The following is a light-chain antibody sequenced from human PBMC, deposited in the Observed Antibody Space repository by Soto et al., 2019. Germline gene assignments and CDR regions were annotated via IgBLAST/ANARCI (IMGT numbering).Light chain of an antibody. J-gene: IGLJ1*01. Sequence: QSALTQPHSVSGSPGQSVTISCTGTSVDVGAYDFVSWYQQHPGKAPKLLIYVVSGRPSGVPHRFSGSKSGSAASLTISGLQAEDEADYYCSAYTVSRTYVFGTGTKVTVL. CDR2: VVS. CDR1: SVDVGAYDF. CDR3: SAYTVSRTYV. V-gene: IGLV2-11*01.